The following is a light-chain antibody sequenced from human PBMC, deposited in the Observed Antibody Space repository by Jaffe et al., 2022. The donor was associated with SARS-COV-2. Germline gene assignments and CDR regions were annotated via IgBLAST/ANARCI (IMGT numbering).Light chain of an antibody. CDR1: QSVGEW. V-gene: IGKV1-5*03. Sequence: IQMTQSPSTLSASVGDTVTITCRASQSVGEWLAWYQQKPGKAPKLLIYKSSGLESGVPSRFSGSGSGTEFTLFISSLQPDDFATYYCQQYNIYPSTFGQGTKLEIK. CDR2: KSS. CDR3: QQYNIYPST. J-gene: IGKJ2*01.